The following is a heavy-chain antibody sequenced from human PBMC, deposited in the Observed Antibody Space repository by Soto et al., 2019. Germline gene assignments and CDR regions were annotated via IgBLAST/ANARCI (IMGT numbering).Heavy chain of an antibody. CDR2: ISSNGGST. D-gene: IGHD3-22*01. V-gene: IGHV3-64D*06. Sequence: GGSLRLSCSASGFTFSSYAMHWVRQAPGKGLEYVSAISSNGGSTYYADSVKGRFTISRDNSKNTLYLQMSSLRAEDTAVYYCVKGYYYDSSGYRIPIANFDYWGQGTLVTVSS. J-gene: IGHJ4*02. CDR1: GFTFSSYA. CDR3: VKGYYYDSSGYRIPIANFDY.